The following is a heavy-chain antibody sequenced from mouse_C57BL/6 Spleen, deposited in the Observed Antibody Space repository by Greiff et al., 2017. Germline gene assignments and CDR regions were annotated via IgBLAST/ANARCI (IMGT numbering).Heavy chain of an antibody. D-gene: IGHD2-5*01. Sequence: DVMLVESGGGLVKPGGSLKLSCAASGFTFSSYAMSWVRQTPEKRLEWVATISDGGSYTYYPDNVKGRFTISRDNAKNNLYLQMSHLKSEDTAMYYCARDSNYGAMDYWGQGTSVTVSS. CDR2: ISDGGSYT. V-gene: IGHV5-4*03. J-gene: IGHJ4*01. CDR3: ARDSNYGAMDY. CDR1: GFTFSSYA.